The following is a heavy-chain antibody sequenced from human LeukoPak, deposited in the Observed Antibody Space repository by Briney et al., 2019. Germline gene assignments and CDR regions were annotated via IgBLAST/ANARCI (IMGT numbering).Heavy chain of an antibody. CDR1: GGSIRSYY. Sequence: SETLSLTCTVSGGSIRSYYWSWIRQPPGRGLEWIGYIYCSGSTNYNPSLKSRVTISVDTSKNQFSLKLSSVTAADTAVYYCARDLGRGVAAAGTGYWGQGTLVTVSS. D-gene: IGHD6-13*01. J-gene: IGHJ4*02. CDR2: IYCSGST. CDR3: ARDLGRGVAAAGTGY. V-gene: IGHV4-59*01.